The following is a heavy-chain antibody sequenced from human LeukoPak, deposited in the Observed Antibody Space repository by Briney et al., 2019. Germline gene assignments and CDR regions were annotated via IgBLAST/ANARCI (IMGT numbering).Heavy chain of an antibody. CDR1: GFSLSTSGVG. J-gene: IGHJ4*02. Sequence: SGPTLVKPTQTLTLTCTFSGFSLSTSGVGVGWIRQPPGKALEWLALIYWDDDKRYIPSLKSRLTITKDTSKNQVVLTMTNMDPVGTATYYCAHSPAGIAVAGSYYFDYWGQGTLVTVSS. D-gene: IGHD6-19*01. CDR2: IYWDDDK. V-gene: IGHV2-5*02. CDR3: AHSPAGIAVAGSYYFDY.